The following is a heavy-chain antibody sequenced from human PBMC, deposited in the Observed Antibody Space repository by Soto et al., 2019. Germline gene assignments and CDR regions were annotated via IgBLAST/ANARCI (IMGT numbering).Heavy chain of an antibody. D-gene: IGHD4-17*01. V-gene: IGHV4-34*12. CDR3: ARVRKGVTTIRKYGMDV. CDR1: GGSFRSFY. CDR2: IIHSGST. J-gene: IGHJ6*02. Sequence: PSETLSLTCAVYGGSFRSFYWSWIRQPPGEGLEWIGEIIHSGSTNYNPSLESRVTISLDMSKNQFSLKVNSVIAADTAVYYCARVRKGVTTIRKYGMDVWGQGTTVTVSS.